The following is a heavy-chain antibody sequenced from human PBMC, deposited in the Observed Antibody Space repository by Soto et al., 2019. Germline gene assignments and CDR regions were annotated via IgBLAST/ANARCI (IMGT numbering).Heavy chain of an antibody. CDR3: ARNVLLWFGESNYYGMDV. CDR2: INHSGSI. D-gene: IGHD3-10*01. V-gene: IGHV4-34*01. CDR1: GGSFSGYY. Sequence: QVQLQQWGAGLLKPSETLSLTCAVYGGSFSGYYWSWIRQPPGKGLEWIGEINHSGSINYNPSLKIRVTISVDTSKNQFSLKLSSVTAADTAVYYCARNVLLWFGESNYYGMDVWGQGTTVTVSS. J-gene: IGHJ6*02.